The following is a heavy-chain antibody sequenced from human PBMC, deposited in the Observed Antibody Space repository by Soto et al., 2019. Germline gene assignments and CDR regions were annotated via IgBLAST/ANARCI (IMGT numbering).Heavy chain of an antibody. CDR3: ARHVLGGWYLDY. V-gene: IGHV4-39*01. J-gene: IGHJ4*02. CDR2: IYYSGST. Sequence: QLQLQESGPGLVKPSETLSLTCTVSGGSISSSSYYWGWIRQPPGKGLEWIGSIYYSGSTYYNPSLKSRVTISVDTSKNQFSLKLSSVTAADTAVYYCARHVLGGWYLDYWGQGTLVTVSS. D-gene: IGHD6-19*01. CDR1: GGSISSSSYY.